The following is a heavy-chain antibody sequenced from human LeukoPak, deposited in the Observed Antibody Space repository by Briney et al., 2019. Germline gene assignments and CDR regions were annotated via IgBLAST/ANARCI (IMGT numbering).Heavy chain of an antibody. CDR1: GFTFSRYA. CDR3: AKTPNIVVVVAATPYYFDY. J-gene: IGHJ4*02. Sequence: PGGSLRLSCAASGFTFSRYAMRWVRQAPGKGLEWVSAISGSGGSAYYPDSVKGRFTISRDNSKNTLYLQMNSLRAEDTAVYYCAKTPNIVVVVAATPYYFDYWGQGTLVTVSS. D-gene: IGHD2-15*01. V-gene: IGHV3-23*01. CDR2: ISGSGGSA.